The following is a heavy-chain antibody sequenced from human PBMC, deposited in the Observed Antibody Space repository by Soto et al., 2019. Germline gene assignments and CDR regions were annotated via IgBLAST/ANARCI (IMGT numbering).Heavy chain of an antibody. V-gene: IGHV3-33*01. Sequence: PGGSLRLSCAASGFTFSSYGMHWVRQAPGKGLEWVAVIWYDGSNKYYADSVKGRFTISRDNSKNTLYLQMNSLRAEDTAVYYCATGDTGYYDFLYYYGMDVWGQGTTVTVSS. CDR1: GFTFSSYG. J-gene: IGHJ6*02. CDR3: ATGDTGYYDFLYYYGMDV. CDR2: IWYDGSNK. D-gene: IGHD3-3*01.